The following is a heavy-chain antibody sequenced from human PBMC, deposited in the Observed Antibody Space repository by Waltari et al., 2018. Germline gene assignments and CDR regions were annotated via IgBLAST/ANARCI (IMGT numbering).Heavy chain of an antibody. J-gene: IGHJ2*01. D-gene: IGHD6-19*01. CDR3: ARDGVSGIAVAGPGYFDL. V-gene: IGHV1-69*13. CDR2: IIPIFGTA. Sequence: QVQLVQSGAEVKKPGSSVKVSCKASGGTFSSYAISWVRQAPGQGLEWMGGIIPIFGTANYAQKFQGRVTITADESTSTAYMELSSLRSEDTAVYYCARDGVSGIAVAGPGYFDLWGRGTLVTVSS. CDR1: GGTFSSYA.